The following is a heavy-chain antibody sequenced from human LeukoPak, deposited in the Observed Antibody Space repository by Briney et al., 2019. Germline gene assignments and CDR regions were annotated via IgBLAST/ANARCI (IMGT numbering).Heavy chain of an antibody. Sequence: GGSLRLSCAASGITFSSYGMSWVRQAPGKGLEWVSAISSTGGSPYYADSVKGRFTISRDTSRSTLYLQMNSLRAEDAAVYYCAKAPVTSCRGAFCYPFDYWGQGTLVTVSS. D-gene: IGHD2-15*01. CDR1: GITFSSYG. CDR2: ISSTGGSP. J-gene: IGHJ4*02. CDR3: AKAPVTSCRGAFCYPFDY. V-gene: IGHV3-23*01.